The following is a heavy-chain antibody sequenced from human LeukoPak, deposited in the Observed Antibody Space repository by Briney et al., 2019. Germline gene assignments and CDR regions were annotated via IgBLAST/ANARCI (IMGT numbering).Heavy chain of an antibody. Sequence: GGSLRLSCAASGFTFSSYGMSWVRQAPGKGLEWVSAISASGGSTYYADSVKGRFTISRDNSKNTLNLQMNSLRAEDTAVYYCAKNGRSAYYLCDYWGQGTLVTVSS. CDR2: ISASGGST. V-gene: IGHV3-23*01. J-gene: IGHJ4*02. CDR1: GFTFSSYG. D-gene: IGHD3-22*01. CDR3: AKNGRSAYYLCDY.